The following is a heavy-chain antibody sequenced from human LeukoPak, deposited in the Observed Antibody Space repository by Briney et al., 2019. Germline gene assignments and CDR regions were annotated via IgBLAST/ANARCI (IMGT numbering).Heavy chain of an antibody. Sequence: GGSLRLSCAASGFTFDDYGMSWVRQAPGKGLEWVSGINWNGGSTGYADSVKGRFTISRDNAKNSLYLQMNSLRAEDAALYYCAVSPRDYYYYMDVWGKGTTVTVSS. V-gene: IGHV3-20*04. CDR3: AVSPRDYYYYMDV. CDR1: GFTFDDYG. CDR2: INWNGGST. J-gene: IGHJ6*03.